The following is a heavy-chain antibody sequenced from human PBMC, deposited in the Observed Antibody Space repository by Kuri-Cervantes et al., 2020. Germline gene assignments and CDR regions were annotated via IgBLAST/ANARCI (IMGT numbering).Heavy chain of an antibody. CDR1: GFSVSRNY. V-gene: IGHV3-53*01. Sequence: GGSLRLSCAASGFSVSRNYMNWVRQAPGKGLEWVSVIYSDGNTYYADSVKGRFTISRDNSKNTLFLQMNSLRDEDTAVYYCARKGESSSWYPWDWFDPWGQGTLVTVSS. J-gene: IGHJ5*02. CDR3: ARKGESSSWYPWDWFDP. D-gene: IGHD6-13*01. CDR2: IYSDGNT.